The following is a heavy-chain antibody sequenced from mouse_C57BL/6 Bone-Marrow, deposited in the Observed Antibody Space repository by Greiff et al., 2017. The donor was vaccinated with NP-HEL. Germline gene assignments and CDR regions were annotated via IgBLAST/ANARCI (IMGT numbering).Heavy chain of an antibody. CDR2: ISYDGSN. D-gene: IGHD2-1*01. Sequence: EVQLQQSGPGLVKPSQSLSLTCSVTGYSITSGYYWNWIRQFPGNKLEWMGYISYDGSNNYNPSLKNRISITRDTSKNQFFLKLNSVTTEDTATYYCARGVYGNYDYYAMDYWGQGTSVTVSS. J-gene: IGHJ4*01. CDR3: ARGVYGNYDYYAMDY. V-gene: IGHV3-6*01. CDR1: GYSITSGYY.